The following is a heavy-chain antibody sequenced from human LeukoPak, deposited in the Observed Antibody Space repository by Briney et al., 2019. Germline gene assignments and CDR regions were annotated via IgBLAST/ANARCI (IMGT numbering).Heavy chain of an antibody. CDR3: ARDPPPTPMVRGLRGNY. CDR2: ISSSGSTI. CDR1: GFTFSDYY. J-gene: IGHJ4*02. V-gene: IGHV3-11*01. Sequence: GGSLRLSCAASGFTFSDYYMSWIRQAPGKGLEWVSYISSSGSTIYYADSVKGRFTISRDNAKNSLYLQMNSLRAEDTAVYYCARDPPPTPMVRGLRGNYRGQGTLVTVSS. D-gene: IGHD3-10*01.